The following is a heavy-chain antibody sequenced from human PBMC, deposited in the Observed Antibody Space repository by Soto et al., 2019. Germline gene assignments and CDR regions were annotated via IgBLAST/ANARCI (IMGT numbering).Heavy chain of an antibody. CDR3: VKETYYDSSGYYYFDY. V-gene: IGHV3-64D*06. CDR2: ISSNGGST. D-gene: IGHD3-22*01. J-gene: IGHJ4*02. Sequence: GGSLRLSCSASGFTFSSYAMHWVRQAPGKGLEYVSAISSNGGSTYYADSVKGRFTISRDNSKNTLYLQMSSLRAEDTAVYYCVKETYYDSSGYYYFDYWGQGTLVTVSS. CDR1: GFTFSSYA.